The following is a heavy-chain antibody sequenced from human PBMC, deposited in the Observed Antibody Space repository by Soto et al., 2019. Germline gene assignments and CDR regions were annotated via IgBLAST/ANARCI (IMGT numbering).Heavy chain of an antibody. CDR2: IYPGDSDT. CDR3: ARHPELGYCSGGSCYLPASLAFDI. J-gene: IGHJ3*02. D-gene: IGHD2-15*01. V-gene: IGHV5-51*01. CDR1: GYSVSSYW. Sequence: GEAVKISCKGRGYSVSSYWRGWVRQMPGKGLEWMGIIYPGDSDTRYSPSFQGQVTISADKSISTAYLQWSSLKASDTAMYYCARHPELGYCSGGSCYLPASLAFDIWGQGTMVTVSS.